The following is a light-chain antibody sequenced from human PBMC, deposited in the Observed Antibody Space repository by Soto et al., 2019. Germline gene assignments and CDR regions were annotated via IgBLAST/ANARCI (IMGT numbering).Light chain of an antibody. Sequence: QSVLGQPPSASGTPGQRVTISCSGSSSSIGINAVNWYQQLPGTAPKLLMYDNNQRPSGVPDRVSGSKSGTSASLAISGLQSEDEADYYCASWDDSLNGLLFGTGTKVTVL. CDR3: ASWDDSLNGLL. V-gene: IGLV1-44*01. CDR1: SSSIGINA. CDR2: DNN. J-gene: IGLJ1*01.